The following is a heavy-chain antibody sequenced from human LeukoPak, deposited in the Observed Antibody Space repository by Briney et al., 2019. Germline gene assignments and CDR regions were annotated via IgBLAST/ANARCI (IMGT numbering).Heavy chain of an antibody. CDR3: ARVWADYFYY. V-gene: IGHV4-59*01. D-gene: IGHD6-19*01. CDR2: IYYSGST. Sequence: SETLSLTCTVSGGSISSYYWSWIRQPPGKGLEWIGYIYYSGSTNYNPSLKSRVTISVDTSKNQFSLKLSSVTAADTAVYYCARVWADYFYYCGQGTVVTVSS. CDR1: GGSISSYY. J-gene: IGHJ4*02.